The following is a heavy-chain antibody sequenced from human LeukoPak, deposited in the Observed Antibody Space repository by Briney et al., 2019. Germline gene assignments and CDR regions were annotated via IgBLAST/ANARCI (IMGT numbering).Heavy chain of an antibody. Sequence: SETLSLTCTVSGGSISSGGYYWSWIRQPPGKGLEWIGEINHSGSTNYNPSLKSRVTISVDTSKNQFSLKLSSVTAADTAVYYCARVPHRGQWLLRNAFDIWGQGTMVTVSS. CDR1: GGSISSGGYY. V-gene: IGHV4-39*07. CDR2: INHSGST. CDR3: ARVPHRGQWLLRNAFDI. J-gene: IGHJ3*02. D-gene: IGHD6-19*01.